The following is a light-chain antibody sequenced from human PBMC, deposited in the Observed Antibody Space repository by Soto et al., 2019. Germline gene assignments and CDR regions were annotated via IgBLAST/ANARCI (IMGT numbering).Light chain of an antibody. CDR3: QQYHTWPIT. Sequence: EIVLTQSPATLSLSPVERATLSCRASQSVSSYLAWYQQKPGQAPRLLIYDASNRATGIPARFSGSGSGTDFTLTISSLQSEDCAIYYCQQYHTWPITFGGGTKVDIK. CDR1: QSVSSY. CDR2: DAS. V-gene: IGKV3-11*01. J-gene: IGKJ4*01.